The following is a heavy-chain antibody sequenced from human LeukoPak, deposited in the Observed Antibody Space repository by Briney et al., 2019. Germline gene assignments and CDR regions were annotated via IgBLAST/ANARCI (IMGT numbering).Heavy chain of an antibody. V-gene: IGHV4-39*07. CDR1: GGSISSSSYY. CDR3: ARDFSNIVVVVAARRFDP. J-gene: IGHJ5*02. CDR2: IYYSGST. Sequence: SETLSLTCTVSGGSISSSSYYWGWIRQPPGKGLEWIGSIYYSGSTYYNPSLKSRVTISVDTSKNQFSLKLSSVTAADTAVYYCARDFSNIVVVVAARRFDPWGQGTLVTVSS. D-gene: IGHD2-15*01.